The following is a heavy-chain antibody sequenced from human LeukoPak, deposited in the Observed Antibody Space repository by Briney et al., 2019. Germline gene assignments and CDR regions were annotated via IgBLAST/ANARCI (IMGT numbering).Heavy chain of an antibody. V-gene: IGHV1-69*04. CDR2: IIPIFGIA. CDR1: GGTFSSYA. CDR3: ARLVPTTVVTPGYYYGMDV. Sequence: SVKVSCKASGGTFSSYAISWVRQAPGQGLERMGRIIPIFGIANYAQKFQGRVTITADKSTSTAYMELSSLRSEDTAVYYCARLVPTTVVTPGYYYGMDVWGQGTTVTVSS. J-gene: IGHJ6*02. D-gene: IGHD4-23*01.